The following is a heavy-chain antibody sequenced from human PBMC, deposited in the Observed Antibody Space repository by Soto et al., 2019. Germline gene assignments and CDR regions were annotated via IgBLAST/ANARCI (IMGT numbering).Heavy chain of an antibody. J-gene: IGHJ6*02. CDR3: ARHGDTATVNYLDSYGMDV. D-gene: IGHD5-18*01. Sequence: QVQLQESGPGLVKPSQTLSLTCTVSGGSISSGGYYWSWIRQHPGKGLEWIGYIYYSGSTYYNPSLKSRVTISLDTSKNPFALKLSSVSAADTAVYYCARHGDTATVNYLDSYGMDVWGQGTTVTVSS. CDR1: GGSISSGGYY. V-gene: IGHV4-31*03. CDR2: IYYSGST.